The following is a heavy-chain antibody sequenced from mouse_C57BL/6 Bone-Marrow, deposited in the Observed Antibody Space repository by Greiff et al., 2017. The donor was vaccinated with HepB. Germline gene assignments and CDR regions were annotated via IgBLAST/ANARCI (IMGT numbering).Heavy chain of an antibody. CDR1: GFNIKDDY. D-gene: IGHD1-1*01. V-gene: IGHV14-4*01. CDR2: IDPENGDT. J-gene: IGHJ1*03. Sequence: VQLQQSGAELVRPGASVKLSCTASGFNIKDDYMHWVKQRPEQGLEWIGWIDPENGDTEYASKIQGKATITADTSSNTAYLQLSSLTSEDTAVYYCTRTTFDVWGTGTTVTVSS. CDR3: TRTTFDV.